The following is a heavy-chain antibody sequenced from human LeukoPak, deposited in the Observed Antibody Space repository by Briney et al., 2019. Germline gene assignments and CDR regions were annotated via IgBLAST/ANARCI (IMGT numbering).Heavy chain of an antibody. D-gene: IGHD6-6*01. V-gene: IGHV4-39*01. Sequence: SETLSLTCTVSDGSISSSSYYWGWIRQPPGKGLEWIGTIYYSGTTYYNPSLKSRVTISVDTSKNQFSLNLISVTAADTAVYYCARQSMSIAAPFDYWGQGTLVTVSS. CDR2: IYYSGTT. CDR1: DGSISSSSYY. J-gene: IGHJ4*02. CDR3: ARQSMSIAAPFDY.